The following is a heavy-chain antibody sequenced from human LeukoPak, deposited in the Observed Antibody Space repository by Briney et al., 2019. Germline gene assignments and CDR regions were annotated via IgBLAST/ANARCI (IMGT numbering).Heavy chain of an antibody. CDR2: INHSGST. V-gene: IGHV4-34*01. D-gene: IGHD2-2*02. J-gene: IGHJ3*02. Sequence: SETLSLTCAVYGGSFSDYYWSWIRQPPGKGLEWIGEINHSGSTNYNPSLKSRVTISVDTSKNQFSLKLSSVTAADTAVYYCARHPGGYCSSTSCYTGGVFDIWGQGTMVTVSS. CDR3: ARHPGGYCSSTSCYTGGVFDI. CDR1: GGSFSDYY.